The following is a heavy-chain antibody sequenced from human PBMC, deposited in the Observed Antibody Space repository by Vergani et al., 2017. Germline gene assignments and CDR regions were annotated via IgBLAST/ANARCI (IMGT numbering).Heavy chain of an antibody. Sequence: EVQLVESGGGLVQPGGSLRLSCAASGFTFSSYWMHWVRQAPGKGLVWVSRINSDGSSTSYADSVKGRFTISRDNAKNTLYLQMNSLRAEDTAVYYCAKWGEMTTVTTDTDYWGQGTLVTVSS. V-gene: IGHV3-74*01. CDR2: INSDGSST. J-gene: IGHJ4*02. D-gene: IGHD4-17*01. CDR1: GFTFSSYW. CDR3: AKWGEMTTVTTDTDY.